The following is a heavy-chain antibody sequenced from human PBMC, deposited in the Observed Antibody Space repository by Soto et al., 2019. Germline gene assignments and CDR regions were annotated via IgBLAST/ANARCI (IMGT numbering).Heavy chain of an antibody. CDR2: IRSKAYGGTT. J-gene: IGHJ4*02. Sequence: GGSLRLSCTASGFTFGYYAMIWVRQAPGKGLEWVGFIRSKAYGGTTEYAASVKGRFTISRDDSKSIAYLQMNSLKTEDTAVYYCTRAFSAWPSDYWGQGTLVTVSS. D-gene: IGHD6-19*01. CDR3: TRAFSAWPSDY. CDR1: GFTFGYYA. V-gene: IGHV3-49*04.